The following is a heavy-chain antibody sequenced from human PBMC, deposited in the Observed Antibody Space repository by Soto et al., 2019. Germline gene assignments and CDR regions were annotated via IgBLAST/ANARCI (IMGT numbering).Heavy chain of an antibody. J-gene: IGHJ4*02. V-gene: IGHV4-59*08. CDR3: ARRYGSAIDY. CDR1: GGTISSWY. D-gene: IGHD1-26*01. Sequence: PSETLSLTCTVSGGTISSWYWSWIRQPPGKGLEWIGYIYYSGSTNCNPSLKSRVTISVVTSKNQFSLKLSSVTAADTAVYYCARRYGSAIDYWGQGTLVTVS. CDR2: IYYSGST.